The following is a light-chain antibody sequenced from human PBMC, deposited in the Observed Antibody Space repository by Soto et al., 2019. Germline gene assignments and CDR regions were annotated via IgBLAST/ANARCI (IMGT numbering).Light chain of an antibody. Sequence: QSVLTQPPSVSGSPGQSGSISCTGTSSDVGSYNRVSWYKQPPGAAPKIVIYEVIHRPSGVPDRFSGSKSGNTASLTISGLQAEDEADFYCYSYTSSSTYVFGTGTKVTVL. CDR1: SSDVGSYNR. V-gene: IGLV2-18*02. CDR3: YSYTSSSTYV. CDR2: EVI. J-gene: IGLJ1*01.